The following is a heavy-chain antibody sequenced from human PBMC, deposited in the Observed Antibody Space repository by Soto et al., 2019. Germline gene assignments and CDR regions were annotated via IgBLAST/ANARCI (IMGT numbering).Heavy chain of an antibody. CDR3: ARLAIGSSGWRFDS. CDR2: IYYSGST. J-gene: IGHJ4*02. CDR1: GGSVSSGSYY. D-gene: IGHD6-19*01. Sequence: SETLSLTCTVSGGSVSSGSYYWSWIRQPPGKGLEWIGSIYYSGSTYYNPSLKSRVIISVDTSKNQFFLKLTSVTAADTAVYYCARLAIGSSGWRFDSWGLGTLVTVSS. V-gene: IGHV4-39*01.